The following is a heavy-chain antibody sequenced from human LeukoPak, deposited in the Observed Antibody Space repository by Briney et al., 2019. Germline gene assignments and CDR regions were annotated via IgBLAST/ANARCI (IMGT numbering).Heavy chain of an antibody. CDR2: INPNSGGT. V-gene: IGHV1-2*02. J-gene: IGHJ5*02. CDR1: GYTFTGYY. D-gene: IGHD2-15*01. CDR3: ARQGSGNSYYWFDP. Sequence: ASVKVSCKASGYTFTGYYVHWMRQAPGQGLEWVGWINPNSGGTKYAENFQGRVTMTRDTSISTAYMELSSLRSDDTAVYYCARQGSGNSYYWFDPWGQRTLVTVSS.